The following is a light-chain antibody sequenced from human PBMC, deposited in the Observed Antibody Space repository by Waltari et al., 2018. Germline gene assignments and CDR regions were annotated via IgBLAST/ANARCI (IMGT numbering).Light chain of an antibody. CDR3: QRYDNLPIFA. J-gene: IGKJ3*01. CDR2: DAS. Sequence: IQLTQSPSSVSAYVGDRVTITCQASQPITNYLNWYQQKPGKAPKLLIYDASNLETGVPSRFSGSQSGTLFTLTISSLQPEDVATYYCQRYDNLPIFAFGPGTKVDVK. V-gene: IGKV1-33*01. CDR1: QPITNY.